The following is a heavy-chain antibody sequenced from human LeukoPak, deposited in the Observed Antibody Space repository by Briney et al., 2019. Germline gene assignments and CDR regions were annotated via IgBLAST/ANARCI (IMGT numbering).Heavy chain of an antibody. CDR2: IYPGDSDT. V-gene: IGHV5-51*01. J-gene: IGHJ6*03. Sequence: GESLKISCKGSGYRFTSYWIGWMRQMPGKGLECMGIIYPGDSDTRYSPSFQGQVTISADKSISTAYLQWSSLTGSDTAMYYCARHRRAAAGTSHYYYYMDVWGKGTTVTISS. CDR1: GYRFTSYW. CDR3: ARHRRAAAGTSHYYYYMDV. D-gene: IGHD6-13*01.